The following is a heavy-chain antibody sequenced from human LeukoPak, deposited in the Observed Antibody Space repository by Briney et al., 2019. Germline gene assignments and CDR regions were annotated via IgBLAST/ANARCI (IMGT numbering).Heavy chain of an antibody. D-gene: IGHD5-18*01. CDR2: ISWNSGNI. CDR3: ARVTWRGYSYGNFDY. V-gene: IGHV3-9*01. Sequence: PGGSLRLSCAASGFTFDDYAMHWVRQAPGKGLEWVSGISWNSGNIGYADSVKGRFTISRDNAKNSLYLQMNSLRAEDTAVYYCARVTWRGYSYGNFDYWGQGTLVTVSS. CDR1: GFTFDDYA. J-gene: IGHJ4*02.